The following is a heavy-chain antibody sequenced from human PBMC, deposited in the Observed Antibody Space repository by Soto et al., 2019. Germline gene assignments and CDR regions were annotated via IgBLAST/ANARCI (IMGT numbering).Heavy chain of an antibody. J-gene: IGHJ4*02. V-gene: IGHV4-61*01. CDR1: GGSVSSGSYY. CDR3: ARSTTPNPIPFDY. D-gene: IGHD1-1*01. CDR2: IYYSGST. Sequence: QVQLQESGPGLVKPSETLSLTCTVSGGSVSSGSYYWSWIRQPPGKGLEWIGYIYYSGSTNYNPSLKTRATISVDTSKNQFSLKLSSVTAADTAVYYCARSTTPNPIPFDYWGQGTLVTVSS.